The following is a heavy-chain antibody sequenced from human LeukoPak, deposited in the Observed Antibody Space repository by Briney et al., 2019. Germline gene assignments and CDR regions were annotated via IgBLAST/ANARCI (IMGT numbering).Heavy chain of an antibody. D-gene: IGHD2-2*01. Sequence: ASVKVSCKASGYAFTSYYMHWVRQAPGQGLEWMGIINPSGCSTSYAQKFQGRVTMTRDMSTSTVYMELSSLRSEDTAVYYCASAPGYCSSTSCLTKYNWFDPWGQGTLVTVSS. J-gene: IGHJ5*02. CDR2: INPSGCST. V-gene: IGHV1-46*01. CDR1: GYAFTSYY. CDR3: ASAPGYCSSTSCLTKYNWFDP.